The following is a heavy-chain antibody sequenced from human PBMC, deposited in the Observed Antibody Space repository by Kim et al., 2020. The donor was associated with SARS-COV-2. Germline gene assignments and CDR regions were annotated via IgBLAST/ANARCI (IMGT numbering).Heavy chain of an antibody. CDR1: GFTVSSNY. CDR2: IYSGVST. D-gene: IGHD6-13*01. Sequence: GGSLRLSCAASGFTVSSNYMSWVRQAPGKGLEWVPAIYSGVSTYYVDSVKGRFTLSRDNSTNRLYLQISSVRAEDTAVYYCVRAMRSRWNAFGTWGSGT. J-gene: IGHJ3*02. V-gene: IGHV3-66*01. CDR3: VRAMRSRWNAFGT.